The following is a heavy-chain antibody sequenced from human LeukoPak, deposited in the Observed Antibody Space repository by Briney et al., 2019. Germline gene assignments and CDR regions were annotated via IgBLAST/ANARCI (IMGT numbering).Heavy chain of an antibody. Sequence: IPSQTLSLTCTVSGGSISSGGYYWNWIRQHPGKGLEWIGYIYYSGSTYYNPSLKSRVTISVDTSKNQFSLKLSSVTAADTAVYYCARPYYYDSRIDPWGQGILVTVSS. V-gene: IGHV4-31*03. CDR1: GGSISSGGYY. CDR2: IYYSGST. J-gene: IGHJ5*02. D-gene: IGHD3-22*01. CDR3: ARPYYYDSRIDP.